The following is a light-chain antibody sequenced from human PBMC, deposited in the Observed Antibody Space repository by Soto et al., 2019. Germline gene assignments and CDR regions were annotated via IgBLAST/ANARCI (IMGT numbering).Light chain of an antibody. CDR1: QDISNY. Sequence: DIQMTQSPSSLSASVGDRVTITCQASQDISNYLNWYQQKPGKAPKLLIFDASNLETGVPSRFSGSGSGTDFTFTICSLQPEDIATYYCQQYDNLPITFGQGTRLEI. V-gene: IGKV1-33*01. J-gene: IGKJ5*01. CDR3: QQYDNLPIT. CDR2: DAS.